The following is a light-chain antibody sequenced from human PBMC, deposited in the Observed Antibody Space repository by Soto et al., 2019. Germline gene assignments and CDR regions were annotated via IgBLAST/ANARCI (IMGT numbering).Light chain of an antibody. Sequence: QSALTQPAPVSGSPGQSITISCIGTNRDVGGYDFVSWYQQHPGKAPKLLIHEVSNRPSGVSNRFSGSKSGNTASLTISGLQAEDEADYFCATWDDSLNGFYVFGTGTKVTV. J-gene: IGLJ1*01. CDR3: ATWDDSLNGFYV. CDR2: EVS. V-gene: IGLV2-14*01. CDR1: NRDVGGYDF.